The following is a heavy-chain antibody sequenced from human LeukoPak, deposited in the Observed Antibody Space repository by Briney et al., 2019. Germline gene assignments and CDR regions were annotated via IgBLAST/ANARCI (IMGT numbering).Heavy chain of an antibody. Sequence: PSETLSLTCTVSGGSISSSSYYWGWIRQPPGKGLEWIGSIYYSGSTYYNPSLKSRVTISVDTSKNQFSRKLSSVTAADTAVYYCATSFVSVGAFDIWGQGTMVTVSS. CDR3: ATSFVSVGAFDI. D-gene: IGHD1-26*01. J-gene: IGHJ3*02. CDR1: GGSISSSSYY. CDR2: IYYSGST. V-gene: IGHV4-39*01.